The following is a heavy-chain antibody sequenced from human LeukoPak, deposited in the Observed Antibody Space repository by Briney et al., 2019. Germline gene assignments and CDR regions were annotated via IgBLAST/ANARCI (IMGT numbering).Heavy chain of an antibody. CDR1: GGSISSYY. V-gene: IGHV4-59*01. Sequence: PSETLSLTCTVSGGSISSYYWSWIRQPPGKGLEWIGYIYYSGSTNYNPSLKSRVAISVDTSKNQFSLKLSSVIAADTAVYYCARYNYCSSTSCYYYYYYMDVWGKGTTVTVSS. CDR2: IYYSGST. J-gene: IGHJ6*03. D-gene: IGHD2-2*01. CDR3: ARYNYCSSTSCYYYYYYMDV.